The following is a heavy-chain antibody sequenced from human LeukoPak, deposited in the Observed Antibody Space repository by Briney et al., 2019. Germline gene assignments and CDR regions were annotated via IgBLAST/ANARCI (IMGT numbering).Heavy chain of an antibody. J-gene: IGHJ3*02. CDR1: GFTFRKSG. Sequence: GGSLRLSCAASGFTFRKSGMNWVRQAPGRGLEWVSGLSDSGSRTYYADSVKGRFTISRDSSRNTVFLQMNSLRVEDTALYYCAKAAGHDNRDDSFDIWGQGTMVTVSP. CDR3: AKAAGHDNRDDSFDI. CDR2: LSDSGSRT. D-gene: IGHD3-22*01. V-gene: IGHV3-23*01.